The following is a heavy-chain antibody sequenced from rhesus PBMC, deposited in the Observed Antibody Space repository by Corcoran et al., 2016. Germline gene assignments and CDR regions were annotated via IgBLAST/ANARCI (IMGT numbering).Heavy chain of an antibody. V-gene: IGHV3-14*01. CDR1: GFTFSSHG. D-gene: IGHD3-3*01. J-gene: IGHJ4*01. Sequence: EVQLVESGGGLAKPGGSLRLSCAASGFTFSSHGMHGVRQAQGRGLEWISGINSAGGNTYYADSVKGRFTISRENAKNTLYLQMDGLRPEDTAVYYCAGEELQYLDWSGYWGQGVLVTVSS. CDR2: INSAGGNT. CDR3: AGEELQYLDWSGY.